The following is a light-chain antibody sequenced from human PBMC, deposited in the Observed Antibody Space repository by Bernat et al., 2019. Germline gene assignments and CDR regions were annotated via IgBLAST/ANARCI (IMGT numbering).Light chain of an antibody. CDR3: QQYHVCTPT. J-gene: IGKJ1*01. Sequence: DIQMTQSPTLLSASVGDKVTITCRASQDISISLAWFQQKPGRAPKSLIYSASILQSEFPSKFSGSGYGTDFSLTISSLHPGDSATYYCQQYHVCTPTFGQGTKVEIK. CDR2: SAS. CDR1: QDISIS. V-gene: IGKV1-16*02.